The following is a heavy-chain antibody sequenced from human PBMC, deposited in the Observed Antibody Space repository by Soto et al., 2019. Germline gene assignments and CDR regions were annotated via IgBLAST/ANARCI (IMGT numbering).Heavy chain of an antibody. J-gene: IGHJ4*02. D-gene: IGHD3-22*01. CDR3: ARVSRDYYDSREFGY. Sequence: PSETLSLTCTVSGGSISSYYWSWIRQPPGKGLEWIGYIYYSGSTNYNPSLKSRVTISVDTSKNQFSLKLSSVTAADTAVYYCARVSRDYYDSREFGYWGQGTLVTVSS. V-gene: IGHV4-59*01. CDR2: IYYSGST. CDR1: GGSISSYY.